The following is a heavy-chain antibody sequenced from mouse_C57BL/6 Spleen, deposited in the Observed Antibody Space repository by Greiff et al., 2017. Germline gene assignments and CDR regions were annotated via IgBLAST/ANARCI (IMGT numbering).Heavy chain of an antibody. V-gene: IGHV1-55*01. CDR3: ARSNYGNYLAWFAY. J-gene: IGHJ3*01. CDR2: IYPGSGST. CDR1: GYTFTSYW. Sequence: QVQLQQPGAELVKPGASVKMSCKASGYTFTSYWITWVKQRPGQGLEWIGDIYPGSGSTNYNEKFKSKATLTVDTSSSTAYMQLSSLTSEDSAVYYCARSNYGNYLAWFAYWGQGTLVTVSA. D-gene: IGHD2-1*01.